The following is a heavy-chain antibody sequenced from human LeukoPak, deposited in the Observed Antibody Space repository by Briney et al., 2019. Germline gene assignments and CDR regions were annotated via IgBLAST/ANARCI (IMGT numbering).Heavy chain of an antibody. D-gene: IGHD5-24*01. Sequence: GGSLRLSCAASGFTFSSYAMHWVRQAPGKGLEWVAVISYDGSNKYYADSVKGRFTISRDNSKNTLYLQMNSLRAEDTAVYYCARDEGDGYNVNRLDYWGQGTLVTVSS. CDR3: ARDEGDGYNVNRLDY. V-gene: IGHV3-30-3*01. CDR1: GFTFSSYA. J-gene: IGHJ4*02. CDR2: ISYDGSNK.